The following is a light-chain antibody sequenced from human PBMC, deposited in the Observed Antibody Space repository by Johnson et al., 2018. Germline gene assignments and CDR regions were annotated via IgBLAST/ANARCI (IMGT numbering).Light chain of an antibody. CDR3: GTWDSSLSAGNV. CDR2: ENN. Sequence: QSVLTQPPSVSAAPGQKVTISCSGSSSNIGNNYVSWYQQLPGTAPKLLIYENNKRPSGIPDRLSGSKSRTSATLGITGLQTGDEADYYCGTWDSSLSAGNVFGTGTKVTVL. J-gene: IGLJ1*01. V-gene: IGLV1-51*02. CDR1: SSNIGNNY.